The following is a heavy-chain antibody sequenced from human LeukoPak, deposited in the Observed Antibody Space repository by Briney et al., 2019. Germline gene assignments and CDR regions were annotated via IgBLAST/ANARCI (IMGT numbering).Heavy chain of an antibody. CDR1: GFTFSSYP. Sequence: GRSLSLSCAASGFTFSSYPIHWVRQAPGKGLEWVALISYDGSDKYYADSVKGRFTISRDNSKNTLYLQMNSLRAEDTSVYYCTRGPSRPSGYYYYYMDVWGKGATVTVSS. V-gene: IGHV3-30*01. CDR3: TRGPSRPSGYYYYYMDV. D-gene: IGHD6-13*01. J-gene: IGHJ6*03. CDR2: ISYDGSDK.